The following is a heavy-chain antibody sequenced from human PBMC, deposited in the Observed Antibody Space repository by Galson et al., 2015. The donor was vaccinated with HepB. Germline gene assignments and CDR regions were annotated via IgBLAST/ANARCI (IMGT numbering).Heavy chain of an antibody. V-gene: IGHV6-1*01. J-gene: IGHJ4*02. D-gene: IGHD5-18*01. Sequence: CAISGDSVSSNSAAWNWIRQSPSRGLEWLGRTYYGSKWYNDYAESVKSRININPDTSKNQFSLQLNSVTPEDTAVYYCARDSGPQDVDTAMVKFDYWGQGSLVTVSS. CDR1: GDSVSSNSAA. CDR2: TYYGSKWYN. CDR3: ARDSGPQDVDTAMVKFDY.